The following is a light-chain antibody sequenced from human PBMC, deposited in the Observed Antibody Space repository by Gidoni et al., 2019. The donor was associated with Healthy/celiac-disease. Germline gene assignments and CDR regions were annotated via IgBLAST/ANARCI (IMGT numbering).Light chain of an antibody. Sequence: TITCRASQSISSWLAWYQQKPGKAPKPLIYKASSLESGVPSRFSGSGSGTEFTLTISSLQPDDFATYYCQQYNSYPYTFGQGTKLEIK. V-gene: IGKV1-5*03. CDR1: QSISSW. CDR3: QQYNSYPYT. J-gene: IGKJ2*01. CDR2: KAS.